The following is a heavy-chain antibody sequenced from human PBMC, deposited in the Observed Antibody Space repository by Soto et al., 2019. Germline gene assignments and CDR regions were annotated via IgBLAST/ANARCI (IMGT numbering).Heavy chain of an antibody. Sequence: QVQLVQSGAEVKKPGSSVKVSCKASGGTFSSYAISWVRQAPGQGLEWMGGIIPIFGTANYAQKFQGRVTITADKSTSTAYMELSSLRSEDTAVYYCGRDGAATTKGNNWFDPWGQGTLVTVSS. CDR2: IIPIFGTA. CDR3: GRDGAATTKGNNWFDP. CDR1: GGTFSSYA. J-gene: IGHJ5*02. V-gene: IGHV1-69*06. D-gene: IGHD6-25*01.